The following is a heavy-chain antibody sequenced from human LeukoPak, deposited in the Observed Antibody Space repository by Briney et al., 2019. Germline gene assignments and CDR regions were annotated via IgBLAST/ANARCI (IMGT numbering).Heavy chain of an antibody. CDR3: AKDPMVRGATYDY. V-gene: IGHV3-23*01. Sequence: GGSLRLSCAVSGFSFSAYDMNWXRQAPGKGLXXXSTITDKGANTYYADSVKGRFTISRDNSKNTLYLQMNSLRAEDTAVYYCAKDPMVRGATYDYWGQGTLVTVSS. J-gene: IGHJ4*02. D-gene: IGHD3-10*01. CDR1: GFSFSAYD. CDR2: ITDKGANT.